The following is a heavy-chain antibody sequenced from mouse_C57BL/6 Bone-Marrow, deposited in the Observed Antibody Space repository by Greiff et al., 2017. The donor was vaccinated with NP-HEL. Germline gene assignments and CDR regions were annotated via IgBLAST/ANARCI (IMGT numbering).Heavy chain of an antibody. Sequence: EVHLVESGGGLVQPKGSLKLSCAASGFTFNTYAMHWVRQAPGKGLEWVARIRSKSSNYATYYADSVKDRFTISRDDSQSMLYLQMNNLKTEDTAMYYCVRGEAYYSNYWYFDVWGTGTTVTVSS. V-gene: IGHV10-3*01. CDR3: VRGEAYYSNYWYFDV. CDR1: GFTFNTYA. J-gene: IGHJ1*03. D-gene: IGHD2-5*01. CDR2: IRSKSSNYAT.